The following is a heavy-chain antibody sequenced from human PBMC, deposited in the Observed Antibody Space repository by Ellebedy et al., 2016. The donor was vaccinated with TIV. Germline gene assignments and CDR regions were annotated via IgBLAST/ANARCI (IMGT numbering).Heavy chain of an antibody. J-gene: IGHJ4*02. D-gene: IGHD3-10*01. CDR2: GYT. Sequence: PGGSLRLSCTASGFIVSTNHMSWVRQAPGKGLEWVGGYTNYADSVKGRFTISTHNSRNILYLQMTNLRTEDTAVYYCAKGSFPFGDKSERIYSFQYWGQGTLVTVSS. V-gene: IGHV3-53*04. CDR1: GFIVSTNH. CDR3: AKGSFPFGDKSERIYSFQY.